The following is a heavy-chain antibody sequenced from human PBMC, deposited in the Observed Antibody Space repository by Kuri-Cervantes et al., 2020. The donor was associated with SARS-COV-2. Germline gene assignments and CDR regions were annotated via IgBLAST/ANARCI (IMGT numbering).Heavy chain of an antibody. CDR2: IKQDGSEK. Sequence: GESLKISCAASGFTFSSYSMNWVRQAPGKGLEWVANIKQDGSEKYYVDSVKGRFTIYRDNAKNSLYLQMNSLRAEDTAVYYCARVPRSSSQTYWGQGTLVTVSS. J-gene: IGHJ4*02. D-gene: IGHD6-6*01. CDR3: ARVPRSSSQTY. V-gene: IGHV3-7*01. CDR1: GFTFSSYS.